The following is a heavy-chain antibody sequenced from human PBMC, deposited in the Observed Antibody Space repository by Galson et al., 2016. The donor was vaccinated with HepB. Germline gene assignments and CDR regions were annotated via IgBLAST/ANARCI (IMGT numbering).Heavy chain of an antibody. CDR2: IYFDGSKE. CDR3: AGNDGNNAFDV. V-gene: IGHV3-33*01. J-gene: IGHJ3*01. Sequence: SLRLSCAASGFTFNYYDMHWVRQAPGKGLEWVAVIYFDGSKEFYTDSVKGRFTVSRDNSNNTLYLQMNSLGADETAVYYCAGNDGNNAFDVWGHGTLVTVSS. D-gene: IGHD4-23*01. CDR1: GFTFNYYD.